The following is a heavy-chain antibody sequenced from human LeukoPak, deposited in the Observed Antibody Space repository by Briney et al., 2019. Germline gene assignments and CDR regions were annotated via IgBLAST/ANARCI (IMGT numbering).Heavy chain of an antibody. J-gene: IGHJ4*02. Sequence: GGSLRLSCAASGFTFSSYAMNWVRQAPGKGLEWVSAISGSGGSTRYADSVRGRFTISRDNSMNTLSLQMNTLRAEDTAVYYCAKRLYQGQQWLVPGFDYWGQGTLVTASS. CDR2: ISGSGGST. CDR3: AKRLYQGQQWLVPGFDY. D-gene: IGHD6-19*01. V-gene: IGHV3-23*01. CDR1: GFTFSSYA.